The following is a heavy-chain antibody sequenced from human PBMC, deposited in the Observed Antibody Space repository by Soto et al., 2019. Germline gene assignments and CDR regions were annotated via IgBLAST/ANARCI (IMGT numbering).Heavy chain of an antibody. CDR3: ATDSAGRGPFEP. D-gene: IGHD3-10*01. V-gene: IGHV4-59*13. CDR2: TYHTGST. Sequence: SETLSLTCTISGGSFGTNYWSWVRQAPGKGLEWIGYTYHTGSTKYNPSLKSRATISVDTSKNQFSLTLNSAAAADTAVYYCATDSAGRGPFEPWGQGILVTVSS. J-gene: IGHJ1*01. CDR1: GGSFGTNY.